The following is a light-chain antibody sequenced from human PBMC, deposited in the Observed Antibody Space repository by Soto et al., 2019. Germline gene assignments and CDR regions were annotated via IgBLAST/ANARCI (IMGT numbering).Light chain of an antibody. CDR2: GNS. Sequence: QSVLTQPPSVSGAPGQTVTISCTGSRVAGGRAPKLLIYGNSNRPSGVPDRFSGSKSGTSASLAITGLQAEDEADYYCQSYDSSLSGVFGTGTKVTVL. V-gene: IGLV1-40*01. CDR1: R. J-gene: IGLJ1*01. CDR3: QSYDSSLSGV.